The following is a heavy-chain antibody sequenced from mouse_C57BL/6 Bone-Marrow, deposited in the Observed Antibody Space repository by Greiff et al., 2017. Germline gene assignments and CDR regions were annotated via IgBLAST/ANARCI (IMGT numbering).Heavy chain of an antibody. J-gene: IGHJ1*03. CDR1: GFSLTSYG. CDR2: IWSGGST. CDR3: ARKDNSWYFDV. V-gene: IGHV2-2*01. D-gene: IGHD3-3*01. Sequence: VQLQQSGPGLVQPSQSLSITCTVSGFSLTSYGVHWVRQYPGKGLEWLGVIWSGGSTDYNAAVISRLSISKDNSKSQVFFKMNSLQADDTAIYYCARKDNSWYFDVWGTGTTVTVSS.